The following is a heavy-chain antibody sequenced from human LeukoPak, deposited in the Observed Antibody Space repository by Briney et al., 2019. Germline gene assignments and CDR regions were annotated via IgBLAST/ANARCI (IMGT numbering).Heavy chain of an antibody. V-gene: IGHV3-48*01. J-gene: IGHJ6*03. D-gene: IGHD2-2*01. Sequence: PGGSLRLSCAASGFTFSSYSMNWVRQAPGKGLEWVSYISSSSSTMYYADSVKGRFTISRDNAKNSLYLQMNSLRAEDTAVYYCARDGSRYCSSTSCYIYYYYYMDVWGKGTTVTVSS. CDR2: ISSSSSTM. CDR3: ARDGSRYCSSTSCYIYYYYYMDV. CDR1: GFTFSSYS.